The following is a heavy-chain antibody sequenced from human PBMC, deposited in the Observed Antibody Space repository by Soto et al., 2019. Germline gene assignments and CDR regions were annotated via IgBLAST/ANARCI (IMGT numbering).Heavy chain of an antibody. CDR2: IRSKTTNYAT. CDR1: EFTFSGSS. V-gene: IGHV3-73*02. Sequence: DVQLVESGGGLVQPGGSLKLSCAASEFTFSGSSMHWVRQASGKGLEWVGRIRSKTTNYATAYAASVKDRITISRDDSKNTKYLQMSSLTTEDTAVYYCTPEGAGFKYCGQGTLVTVSS. D-gene: IGHD1-26*01. J-gene: IGHJ4*02. CDR3: TPEGAGFKY.